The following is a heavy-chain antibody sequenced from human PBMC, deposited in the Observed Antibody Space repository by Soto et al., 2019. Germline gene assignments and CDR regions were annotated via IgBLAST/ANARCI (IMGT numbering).Heavy chain of an antibody. J-gene: IGHJ3*02. Sequence: PSETLSLTCTVSGGSISSGDYYWSWIRQPPGKGLEWIGYIYYSGSTYYNPSLKSRVTISVDTSKNQFSLKLSSVTAADTAVYYCARTETGSLAFDIWGQGTMVTVSS. CDR1: GGSISSGDYY. CDR2: IYYSGST. CDR3: ARTETGSLAFDI. D-gene: IGHD3-9*01. V-gene: IGHV4-30-4*01.